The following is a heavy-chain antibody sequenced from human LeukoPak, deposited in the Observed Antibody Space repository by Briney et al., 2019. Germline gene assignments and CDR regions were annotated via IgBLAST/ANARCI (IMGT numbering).Heavy chain of an antibody. CDR2: INPSGGST. D-gene: IGHD6-19*01. V-gene: IGHV1-46*01. J-gene: IGHJ6*02. CDR3: ARDIAVAGLPLLYGMDV. CDR1: GYTFTGYY. Sequence: ASVKVSCKASGYTFTGYYMHWVRQAPGQGLEWMGWINPSGGSTSYAQKFQGRVTMTRDTSTSTVYMELSSLRSEDTAVYYCARDIAVAGLPLLYGMDVWGQGTTVTVSS.